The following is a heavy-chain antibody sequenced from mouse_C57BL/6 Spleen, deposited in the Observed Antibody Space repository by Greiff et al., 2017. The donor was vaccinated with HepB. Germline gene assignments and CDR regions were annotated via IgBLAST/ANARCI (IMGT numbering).Heavy chain of an antibody. CDR1: GYTFTSYW. V-gene: IGHV1-5*01. J-gene: IGHJ3*01. Sequence: VQLKQSGTVLARPGASVKMSCKTSGYTFTSYWMHWVKQRPGQGLEWIGAIYPGNSDTSYNQKFKGKAKLTAVTSASTAYMELSSLTNEDSAVYYCTRESYYSNDAWFAYWGKGTLVTVSA. CDR3: TRESYYSNDAWFAY. D-gene: IGHD2-5*01. CDR2: IYPGNSDT.